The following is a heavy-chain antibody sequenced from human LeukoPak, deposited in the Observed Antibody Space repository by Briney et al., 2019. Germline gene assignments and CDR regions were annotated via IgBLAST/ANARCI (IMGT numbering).Heavy chain of an antibody. CDR1: GFTFNIFG. D-gene: IGHD3-22*01. J-gene: IGHJ4*02. CDR3: AKINNYDDY. CDR2: ISPDGDLE. Sequence: GRSLRLSCAASGFTFNIFGIHWVRQAPGKGLEWVAAISPDGDLEYYTESVRGRLTVSRDNFNNMIYLQMNSLRGEDSAVYYCAKINNYDDYWGQGTLVTVSS. V-gene: IGHV3-30*18.